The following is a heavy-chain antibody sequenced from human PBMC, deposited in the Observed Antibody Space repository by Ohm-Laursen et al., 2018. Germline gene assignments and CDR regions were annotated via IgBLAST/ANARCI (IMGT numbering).Heavy chain of an antibody. Sequence: SLRLSCAASGFTFRDYPMNWVRLAPGKGLEWVSVISSGSDTIYYADSVRGRFTISRDNFKNMLYLQMNSLRAEDTAVYYCASKRSGQNPLDYWGQGTLVTVSS. J-gene: IGHJ4*02. CDR1: GFTFRDYP. D-gene: IGHD1-26*01. CDR2: ISSGSDTI. CDR3: ASKRSGQNPLDY. V-gene: IGHV3-23*01.